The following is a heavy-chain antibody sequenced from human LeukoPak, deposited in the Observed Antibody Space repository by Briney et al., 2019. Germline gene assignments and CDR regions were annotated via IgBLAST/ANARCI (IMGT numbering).Heavy chain of an antibody. J-gene: IGHJ6*02. CDR3: ATSLCDSSHKDCYYYGLDV. Sequence: AGGSLRLSCAASGFTFSNVWMSWVRQAPGKGLEWVGRIKRKTDGETTDYAAPVTGRFTISRDDSKNTLYLQMNSLKTEDTAVYYCATSLCDSSHKDCYYYGLDVWGQGTTVTVSS. CDR2: IKRKTDGETT. D-gene: IGHD3-22*01. CDR1: GFTFSNVW. V-gene: IGHV3-15*01.